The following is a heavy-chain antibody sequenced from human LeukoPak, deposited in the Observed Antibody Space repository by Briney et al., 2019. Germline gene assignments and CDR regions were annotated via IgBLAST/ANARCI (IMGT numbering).Heavy chain of an antibody. Sequence: GGSLRLSCAASGFTFSNAWLSWVRPAPGKGLYWVGRIKSKTDGGTTDYAAPVKGRFTISRDDSKNTLYLQMNSLKTEDTAVYYCTTGASGSYLNDYWGQGTLVTVSS. J-gene: IGHJ4*02. D-gene: IGHD1-26*01. CDR1: GFTFSNAW. CDR3: TTGASGSYLNDY. V-gene: IGHV3-15*01. CDR2: IKSKTDGGTT.